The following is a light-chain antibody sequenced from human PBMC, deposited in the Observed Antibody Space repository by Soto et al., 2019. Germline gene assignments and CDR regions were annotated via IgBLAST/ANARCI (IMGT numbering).Light chain of an antibody. V-gene: IGLV1-44*01. Sequence: QSVLTQPPSASGTPGQRVTISCSGSNSNIGSNTVNWYQPLPGTAPILLIYSNDQRPSGVPDRFSGSKSGTSASLAISELQSEDEADYYCATCDDSLNGYVFGTGTKVTVL. J-gene: IGLJ1*01. CDR3: ATCDDSLNGYV. CDR2: SND. CDR1: NSNIGSNT.